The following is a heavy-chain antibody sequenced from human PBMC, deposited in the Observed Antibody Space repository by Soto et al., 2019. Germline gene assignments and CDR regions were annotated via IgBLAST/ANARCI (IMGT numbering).Heavy chain of an antibody. Sequence: PSETLSLTCTVSGGSISSGDYYWSWIRQPPGKGLEWIGYIYYSGSTYYNPSLKSRVTISVDTSKNQFSLKLSSVTAADTAVYYCASRDYYGSGSYGYWGQGTLVTVSS. CDR3: ASRDYYGSGSYGY. J-gene: IGHJ4*02. CDR2: IYYSGST. D-gene: IGHD3-10*01. V-gene: IGHV4-30-4*01. CDR1: GGSISSGDYY.